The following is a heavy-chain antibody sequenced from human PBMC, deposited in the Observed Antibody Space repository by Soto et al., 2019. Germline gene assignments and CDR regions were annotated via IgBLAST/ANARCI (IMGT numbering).Heavy chain of an antibody. V-gene: IGHV4-39*01. CDR3: ARLADSSSWYFYYYVMDV. CDR2: IYYSGST. D-gene: IGHD6-13*01. Sequence: SETLSLTCTVSGGSISSSSYYWGWIRQPPGKGLEWIGSIYYSGSTYYNPSLKSRVTISVDTSKNQFSLKLSSVTAADTAVYYCARLADSSSWYFYYYVMDVWGQGTTVTVSS. CDR1: GGSISSSSYY. J-gene: IGHJ6*02.